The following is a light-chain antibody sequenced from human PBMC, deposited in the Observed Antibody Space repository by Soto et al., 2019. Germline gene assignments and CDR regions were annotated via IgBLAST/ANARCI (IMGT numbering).Light chain of an antibody. CDR3: SSFTTSTTLV. CDR1: TSDIGAYNF. CDR2: QVN. Sequence: QSARTQPASVSGSPGQSIASSCTGTTSDIGAYNFVSWYQHYPGKAPQLIIYQVNNRPSGVSDRFSGSKSGNTASLTISGLQAEDEADYYCSSFTTSTTLVFGGGTKLTVL. J-gene: IGLJ2*01. V-gene: IGLV2-14*01.